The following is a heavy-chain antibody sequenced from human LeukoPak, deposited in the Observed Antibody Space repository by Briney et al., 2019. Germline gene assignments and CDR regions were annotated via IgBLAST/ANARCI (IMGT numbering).Heavy chain of an antibody. CDR2: IVVGSGDT. V-gene: IGHV1-58*02. D-gene: IGHD4-17*01. CDR3: AADLSYGDGTLFDY. Sequence: ASVKVSCKASGFTFTNSAMQWVRQARGQRLEWVGWIVVGSGDTNYAQKFQERVTITRDMSTSTAYTELSSLRSGDTAVYYCAADLSYGDGTLFDYWGQGTLVTVSS. CDR1: GFTFTNSA. J-gene: IGHJ4*02.